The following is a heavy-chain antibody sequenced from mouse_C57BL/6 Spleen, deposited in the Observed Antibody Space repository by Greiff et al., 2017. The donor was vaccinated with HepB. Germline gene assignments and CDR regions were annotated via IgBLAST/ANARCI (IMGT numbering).Heavy chain of an antibody. CDR1: GYAFSSYW. Sequence: QVQLKESGAELVKPGASVKISCKASGYAFSSYWMNWVKQRPGKGLEWIGQIYPGDGDTNYNGKFKGKATLTADKSSSTAYMQLSSLTSEDSAVYFCARHTTVVGGFDYWGQGTTLTVSS. J-gene: IGHJ2*01. CDR2: IYPGDGDT. CDR3: ARHTTVVGGFDY. V-gene: IGHV1-80*01. D-gene: IGHD1-1*01.